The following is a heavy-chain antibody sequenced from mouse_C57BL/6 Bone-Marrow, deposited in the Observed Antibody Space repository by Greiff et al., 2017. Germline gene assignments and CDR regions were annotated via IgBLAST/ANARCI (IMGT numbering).Heavy chain of an antibody. J-gene: IGHJ4*01. V-gene: IGHV1-9*01. Sequence: VPLPPSGADLLTPGASVTLSFNAPCYTFPGYWIAWVNPRPGPGLEWIGAILPGSGSTNYNEKFKGKATFTADTSSNTAYMQLSSLTTEDSAIYYCARPWAMDYWGQGTSVTVSS. CDR1: CYTFPGYW. CDR3: ARPWAMDY. CDR2: ILPGSGST.